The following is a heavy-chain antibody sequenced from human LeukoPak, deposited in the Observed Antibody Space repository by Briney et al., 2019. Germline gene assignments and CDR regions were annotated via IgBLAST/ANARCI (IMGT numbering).Heavy chain of an antibody. CDR2: IYYSGST. D-gene: IGHD6-6*01. CDR3: ARDGVSSIAAQNWFDP. J-gene: IGHJ5*02. CDR1: GGSISSYY. V-gene: IGHV4-59*01. Sequence: SETLSLTCTVSGGSISSYYWSWIRQPPGKGLEWIGYIYYSGSTNYNPSLKSRVTISVDTSKSQFSLKLSSVTAADTAVYYCARDGVSSIAAQNWFDPWGQGTLVTVSS.